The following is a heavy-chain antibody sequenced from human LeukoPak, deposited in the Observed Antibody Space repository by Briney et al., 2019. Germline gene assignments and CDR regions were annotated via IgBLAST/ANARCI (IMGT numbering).Heavy chain of an antibody. CDR2: MNPNSANT. CDR3: ARGTYYYDSSGYYLDY. CDR1: GYTFTSYD. V-gene: IGHV1-8*01. Sequence: GASVKVSCKAPGYTFTSYDINWVRQATGQGLEWMGWMNPNSANTGYAQKFQGRVTMTRNTSISTAYMELSSLRSEDTAVYYCARGTYYYDSSGYYLDYWGQGTPVTVSS. J-gene: IGHJ4*02. D-gene: IGHD3-22*01.